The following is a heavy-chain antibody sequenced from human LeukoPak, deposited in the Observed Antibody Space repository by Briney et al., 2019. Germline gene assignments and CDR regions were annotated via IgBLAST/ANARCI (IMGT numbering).Heavy chain of an antibody. D-gene: IGHD6-13*01. CDR3: AKKGASSSGPAWFDY. Sequence: GGSLRLSCAASGFTFSSYAMHWVRQAPGRGLEWVAVISYDGSNKYYADSVKGRFTISRDNSKNTLYLQMNSLRAEDTAVYYCAKKGASSSGPAWFDYWGQGTLVTVSS. CDR2: ISYDGSNK. V-gene: IGHV3-30*04. CDR1: GFTFSSYA. J-gene: IGHJ4*02.